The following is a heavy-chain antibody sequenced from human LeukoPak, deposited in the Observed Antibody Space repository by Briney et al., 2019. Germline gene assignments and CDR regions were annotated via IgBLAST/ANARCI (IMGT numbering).Heavy chain of an antibody. D-gene: IGHD4-23*01. V-gene: IGHV3-33*01. CDR2: IRYDGSNE. CDR1: GFTFSTYG. J-gene: IGHJ4*02. CDR3: ARDLGKGGYLDY. Sequence: GRSVRLSCTASGFTFSTYGMHWVRQAPGKGLEWVALIRYDGSNENYADSVKGRFTISRDNSKDTLYLQMNSLRAEDTAVYYCARDLGKGGYLDYWGQGTLVTVSS.